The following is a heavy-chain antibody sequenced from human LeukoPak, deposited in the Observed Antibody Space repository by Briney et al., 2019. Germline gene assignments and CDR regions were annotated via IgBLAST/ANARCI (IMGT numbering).Heavy chain of an antibody. V-gene: IGHV3-23*01. CDR1: GFTFNNHA. D-gene: IGHD3-3*01. CDR3: AKDILTYYYGSSGYYFDS. J-gene: IGHJ4*02. CDR2: ITGSGDGR. Sequence: GGYLRLSCAASGFTFNNHAMTWVRQAPGKGLEWVSVITGSGDGRYYADSVKGRFTISRDDSKNTLHLQMNGLRAEDTALYYCAKDILTYYYGSSGYYFDSWGQGTLVTVSS.